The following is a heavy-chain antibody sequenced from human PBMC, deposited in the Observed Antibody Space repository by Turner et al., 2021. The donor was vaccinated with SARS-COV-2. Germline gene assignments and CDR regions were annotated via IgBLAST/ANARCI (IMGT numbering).Heavy chain of an antibody. D-gene: IGHD3-22*01. CDR1: GYTVASYG. V-gene: IGHV1-18*01. CDR3: AREPFTYYYDSSGNWFDP. Sequence: QVQLVLSGAEVKKPGDSVTVSCKASGYTVASYGISWVRQAPGQGLEWMGWISAYNGNTNYAQKLQGRVTMTTDTSTSTAYMELRSLRSDDTAVYYCAREPFTYYYDSSGNWFDPWGQGTLVTVSS. CDR2: ISAYNGNT. J-gene: IGHJ5*02.